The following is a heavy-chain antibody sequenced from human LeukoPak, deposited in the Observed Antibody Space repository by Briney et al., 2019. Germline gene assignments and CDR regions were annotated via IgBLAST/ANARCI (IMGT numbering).Heavy chain of an antibody. V-gene: IGHV3-48*02. CDR3: ARDRYYAFDI. CDR2: ISSSSSGI. D-gene: IGHD3-9*01. J-gene: IGHJ3*02. CDR1: GFTFSGYS. Sequence: GGSLRLSCAASGFTFSGYSMSWVRQAPGKGLEWLSYISSSSSGIYYADSVKGRFTISRDNAKSTLYLQMNSLRYDDTAVYYCARDRYYAFDIWGQGTMVTVSS.